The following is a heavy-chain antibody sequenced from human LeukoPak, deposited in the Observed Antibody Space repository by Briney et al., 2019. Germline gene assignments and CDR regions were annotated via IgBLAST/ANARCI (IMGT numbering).Heavy chain of an antibody. CDR3: TTLESYDSSGYYLDY. V-gene: IGHV3-15*01. D-gene: IGHD3-22*01. CDR2: IKSKTDGGTT. CDR1: GVTVSNAW. Sequence: GGSLRLSCAASGVTVSNAWMSWVRQAPGKGLEWVGRIKSKTDGGTTDYAAPVKGRSTISRDDSENALHLQMNSPKTEDTAVYYCTTLESYDSSGYYLDYWGQGTLVTVSS. J-gene: IGHJ4*02.